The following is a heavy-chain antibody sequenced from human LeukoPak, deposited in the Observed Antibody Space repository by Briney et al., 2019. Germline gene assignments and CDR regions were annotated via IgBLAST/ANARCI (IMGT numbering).Heavy chain of an antibody. V-gene: IGHV4-34*01. CDR2: INHSGST. CDR1: SGSFSGYY. Sequence: PSQTLSLTCAVYSGSFSGYYWSWIRQPPGKGLEWIGEINHSGSTNYNPSLKSRVPISLDTSKNQFSLKLRSLPAADTAVYYCARRAFPTFYSLWGQGTLVSVPS. J-gene: IGHJ4*02. D-gene: IGHD2/OR15-2a*01. CDR3: ARRAFPTFYSL.